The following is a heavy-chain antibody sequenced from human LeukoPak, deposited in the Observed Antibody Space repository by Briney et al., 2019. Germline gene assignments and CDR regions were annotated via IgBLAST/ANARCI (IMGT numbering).Heavy chain of an antibody. CDR2: IYYSGST. CDR3: ARLEWTGPTLDY. J-gene: IGHJ4*02. Sequence: NSSETLSLTCTVSGGSISSGDYYWSWIRQPPGKGLEWIGYIYYSGSTYYNPSLKSRVTISVDTSKNQFSLKLSSVTAADTAVYYCARLEWTGPTLDYWGQGTLVTVSS. CDR1: GGSISSGDYY. V-gene: IGHV4-30-4*01. D-gene: IGHD1-7*01.